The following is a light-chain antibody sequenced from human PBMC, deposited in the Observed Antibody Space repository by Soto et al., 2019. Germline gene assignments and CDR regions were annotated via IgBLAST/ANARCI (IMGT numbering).Light chain of an antibody. CDR3: QQYGSSPLT. CDR2: GAS. V-gene: IGKV3-20*01. J-gene: IGKJ4*01. Sequence: EIVLTQSPGTLSLSPGERVTLSCRASQSVSSSYLAWYQQRPGQAPRLLIYGASSRATGIPDRFSGSGSGTDFTLTISRLGPEDFAVYYCQQYGSSPLTFGGGTKVDIK. CDR1: QSVSSSY.